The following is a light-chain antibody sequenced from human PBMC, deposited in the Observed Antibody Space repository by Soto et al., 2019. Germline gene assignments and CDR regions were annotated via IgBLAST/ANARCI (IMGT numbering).Light chain of an antibody. CDR1: QSISSW. Sequence: DIQMTRSPSTLSASVLYIVTITFRSSQSISSWLALYQQKPGKAPKLLIYDASSLESGVPSRFSGSGSGTEFTLTISSLQPDDFATYYCQKYNSYSAKFGQGTKVDIK. CDR2: DAS. CDR3: QKYNSYSAK. V-gene: IGKV1-5*01. J-gene: IGKJ1*01.